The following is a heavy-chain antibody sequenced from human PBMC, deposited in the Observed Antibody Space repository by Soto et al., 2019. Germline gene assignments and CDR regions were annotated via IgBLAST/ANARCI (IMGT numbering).Heavy chain of an antibody. CDR2: INPDGSTT. Sequence: EVQLVESGGGLVQPGGSLRLSCEVSGFTFSSYWMNWVRQAPGKGLVWVSRINPDGSTTSYADSVKGRFTISRDNADNTMNLEMNSLRAEDTAVYYCARVATGSYHFDQWGQGTLVTVSS. J-gene: IGHJ4*02. CDR3: ARVATGSYHFDQ. V-gene: IGHV3-74*01. CDR1: GFTFSSYW. D-gene: IGHD3-10*01.